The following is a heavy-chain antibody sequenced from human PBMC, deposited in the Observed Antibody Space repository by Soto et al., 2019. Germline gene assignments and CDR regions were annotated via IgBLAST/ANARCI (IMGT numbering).Heavy chain of an antibody. CDR2: ISGSGGST. Sequence: AGGSLRLSCAASGFTFSSYAMSWVRQAPGKGLEWVSAISGSGGSTYYADSVKGRFTISRDNSKNTLYLQMNSLRAEDTAVYYCAKDRSSGWYGEYFDYWGQGTLVTVSS. D-gene: IGHD6-19*01. CDR1: GFTFSSYA. J-gene: IGHJ4*02. V-gene: IGHV3-23*01. CDR3: AKDRSSGWYGEYFDY.